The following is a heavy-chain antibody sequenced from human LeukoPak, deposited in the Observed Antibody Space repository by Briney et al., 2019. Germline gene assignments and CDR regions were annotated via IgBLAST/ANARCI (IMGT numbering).Heavy chain of an antibody. J-gene: IGHJ6*03. Sequence: ASVKVSCKASGGTFSSYAISWVRQAPGQGLEWMGGIIPIFGTANYAQKFQGRVTITADKSTSTAYMELSSLRSEDTAVYYCASYSAVAGSYYYYYYMDVWGKGTTVTVSS. CDR2: IIPIFGTA. D-gene: IGHD6-19*01. V-gene: IGHV1-69*06. CDR1: GGTFSSYA. CDR3: ASYSAVAGSYYYYYYMDV.